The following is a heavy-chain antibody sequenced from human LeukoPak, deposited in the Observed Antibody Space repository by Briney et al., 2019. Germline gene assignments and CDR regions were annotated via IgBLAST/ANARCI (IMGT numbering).Heavy chain of an antibody. Sequence: SETLSLTCTVSSGSISSYYWSWVRQPPGKGMEWVGYIYYTGSTNYNPSLKSRVTISVDTSKNQFSLNLSSVIAADTAVYYCARHGPYLGRLGWFDPWGQGTLVTVSS. CDR1: SGSISSYY. J-gene: IGHJ5*02. V-gene: IGHV4-59*08. CDR2: IYYTGST. D-gene: IGHD1-26*01. CDR3: ARHGPYLGRLGWFDP.